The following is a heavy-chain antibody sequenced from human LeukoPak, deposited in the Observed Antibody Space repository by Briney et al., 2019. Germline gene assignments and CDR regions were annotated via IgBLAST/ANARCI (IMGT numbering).Heavy chain of an antibody. CDR2: INPNSGGT. CDR3: ARALSTYYYDSSGSDY. Sequence: ASVKVSCKASGYTFTGYYMHWVRQAPGQGPEWMGRINPNSGGTNYAQKFQGRVTMTRDTSISTAYMELSRLRSDDTAVYYCARALSTYYYDSSGSDYWGQGTLVTVSS. D-gene: IGHD3-22*01. J-gene: IGHJ4*02. V-gene: IGHV1-2*06. CDR1: GYTFTGYY.